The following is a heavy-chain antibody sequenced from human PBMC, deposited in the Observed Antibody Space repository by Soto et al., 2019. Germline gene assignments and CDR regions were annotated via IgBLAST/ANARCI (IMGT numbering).Heavy chain of an antibody. Sequence: SVKVSCKASGGTFSSYAISWVRQAPGQGLEWMGGIIPIFGTANYAQKFQGRVTITADESTSTAYMELSSLRSEDTAVYYCANNWNYVTGMDVWGQGTTVTVSS. CDR2: IIPIFGTA. D-gene: IGHD1-7*01. J-gene: IGHJ6*02. CDR1: GGTFSSYA. V-gene: IGHV1-69*13. CDR3: ANNWNYVTGMDV.